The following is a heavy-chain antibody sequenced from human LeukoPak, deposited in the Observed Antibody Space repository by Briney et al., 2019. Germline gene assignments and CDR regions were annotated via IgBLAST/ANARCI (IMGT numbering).Heavy chain of an antibody. J-gene: IGHJ4*02. CDR2: IDYDGTGM. D-gene: IGHD3-16*01. Sequence: GGSLRLSCAASGFTFSSHWMTWVRQAPGKGLEWVSYIDYDGTGMSYADSVKGRFTISRDNSKNTLYLQMNSLRAEDTAVYYCAKITPLNQGFDYWGQGTLVTVSS. V-gene: IGHV3-7*03. CDR1: GFTFSSHW. CDR3: AKITPLNQGFDY.